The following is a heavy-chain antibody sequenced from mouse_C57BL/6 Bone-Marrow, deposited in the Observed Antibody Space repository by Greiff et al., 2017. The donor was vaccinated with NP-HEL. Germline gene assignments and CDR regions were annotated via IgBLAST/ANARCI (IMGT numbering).Heavy chain of an antibody. D-gene: IGHD4-1*01. CDR2: ITSDGGST. CDR3: ARLRTGYARDY. Sequence: EVMLVESGGGLVQPGESLKLSCESNEYEFPSHDMSWVRKTPEKRLELVAAITSDGGSTYYPDPMERRFIISRDNTKKTLYLQMSSLRSEDTALYYCARLRTGYARDYWGQGTSVTVSS. CDR1: EYEFPSHD. J-gene: IGHJ4*01. V-gene: IGHV5-2*01.